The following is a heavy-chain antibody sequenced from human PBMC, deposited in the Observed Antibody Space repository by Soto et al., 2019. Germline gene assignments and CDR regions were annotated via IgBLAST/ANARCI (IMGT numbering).Heavy chain of an antibody. Sequence: GGSLRLSCAASGFTFSSHSMNWVRQAPGKGLEWVPYISSSSSTIYYADSVKGRFTISRDNAKNSLYLQMNSLRAEDTAVYYCARDQATVTAFDYWGQGTLVTVSS. CDR2: ISSSSSTI. CDR3: ARDQATVTAFDY. V-gene: IGHV3-48*01. CDR1: GFTFSSHS. D-gene: IGHD4-17*01. J-gene: IGHJ4*02.